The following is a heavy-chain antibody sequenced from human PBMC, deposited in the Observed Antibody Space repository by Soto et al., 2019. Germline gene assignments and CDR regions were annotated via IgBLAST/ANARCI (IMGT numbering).Heavy chain of an antibody. D-gene: IGHD3-16*01. CDR2: ISPYNDYT. CDR1: GYTFIRYG. Sequence: QVQLAQSANEVKKPGASVRVSCKAAGYTFIRYGIAWVRQAPGQGLEWMGWISPYNDYTVYAQKFQGRVSMTADTSTGTVYMNLRGLKSDDPAVYYCARGGYYDNSWGKLSHYGLDVWGQGTSVSVSS. J-gene: IGHJ6*02. CDR3: ARGGYYDNSWGKLSHYGLDV. V-gene: IGHV1-18*01.